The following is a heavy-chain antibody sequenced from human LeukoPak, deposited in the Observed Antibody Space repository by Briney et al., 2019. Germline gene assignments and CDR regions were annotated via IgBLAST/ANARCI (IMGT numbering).Heavy chain of an antibody. CDR1: GFTFSSYW. CDR2: IKQDGSEK. Sequence: GGSLRLSCAASGFTFSSYWMSWVRQAPGKGLEWVANIKQDGSEKYYVDSVKGRFTISRDNAKNSLYLQMNSLRAEDTAVYYCAREVEVDYDSSGYMVYWGQGTLVTVSS. V-gene: IGHV3-7*03. J-gene: IGHJ4*02. D-gene: IGHD3-22*01. CDR3: AREVEVDYDSSGYMVY.